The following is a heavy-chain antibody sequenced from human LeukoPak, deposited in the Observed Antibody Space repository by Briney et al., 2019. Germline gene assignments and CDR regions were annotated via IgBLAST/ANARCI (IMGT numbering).Heavy chain of an antibody. J-gene: IGHJ6*03. CDR1: GFTFSSYA. Sequence: PGGSLRLSCAASGFTFSSYAMSWVRQAPGKGLEWASASGSGGSTYYADSVKGRFTISRDNSKNTLYLQMNCLRAEDTAVYYCARVLRYCSGGNCYSGGLGYMDVWGKGTTVTISS. V-gene: IGHV3-23*01. D-gene: IGHD2-15*01. CDR2: SGSGGST. CDR3: ARVLRYCSGGNCYSGGLGYMDV.